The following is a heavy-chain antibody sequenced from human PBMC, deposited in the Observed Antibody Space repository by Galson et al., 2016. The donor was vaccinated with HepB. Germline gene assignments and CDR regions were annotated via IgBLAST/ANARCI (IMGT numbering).Heavy chain of an antibody. D-gene: IGHD3-22*01. CDR1: GFTFSNYN. CDR2: ISGTNGFI. Sequence: SLRLSCAASGFTFSNYNMNWVRQAPGKGLEWVSSISGTNGFIYQADSVKGRFTISRDNAKNSLYLQMSSLRADDTAVYFCARDLDSRYYYSYHVMDVWGQGTTVTCSS. CDR3: ARDLDSRYYYSYHVMDV. J-gene: IGHJ6*02. V-gene: IGHV3-21*01.